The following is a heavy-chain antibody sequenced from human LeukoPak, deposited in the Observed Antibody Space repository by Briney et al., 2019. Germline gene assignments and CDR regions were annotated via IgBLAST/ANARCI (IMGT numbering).Heavy chain of an antibody. CDR1: GFTFSSYA. Sequence: GRSLRLSCAASGFTFSSYAMHWVRQAPGKGLEWVAVISYDGSNKYYADSVKGRFTISRDNSKNTLYLQMNSRRAEDTAVYYCARDRAARGSSIPYWGQGTLVTVSS. CDR2: ISYDGSNK. V-gene: IGHV3-30-3*01. J-gene: IGHJ4*02. CDR3: ARDRAARGSSIPY. D-gene: IGHD6-6*01.